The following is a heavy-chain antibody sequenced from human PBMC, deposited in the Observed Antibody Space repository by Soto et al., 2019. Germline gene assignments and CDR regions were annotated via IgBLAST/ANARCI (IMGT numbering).Heavy chain of an antibody. CDR3: ARDREPDGIWTFDS. D-gene: IGHD3-9*01. V-gene: IGHV3-23*01. CDR1: GFTFSSYA. CDR2: SYSSGGT. J-gene: IGHJ4*02. Sequence: PGGSLRLSCAASGFTFSSYAMSWVRQGPGKGLEWVAESYSSGGTEYADSVKGRFTISRDNSKNTLFLQMKNLRVEDTALYYCARDREPDGIWTFDSWGQGTLVTVSS.